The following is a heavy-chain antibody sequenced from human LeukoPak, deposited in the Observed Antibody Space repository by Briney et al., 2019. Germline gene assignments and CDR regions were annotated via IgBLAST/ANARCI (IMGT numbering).Heavy chain of an antibody. V-gene: IGHV4-59*01. CDR1: GGSFSSYY. D-gene: IGHD5-18*01. CDR2: IFYSGST. Sequence: SETLCLTCTVSGGSFSSYYWSWIRQPPGKGLEWIGYIFYSGSTYYTPSLKSRVTISVDRSKNQFSLNLSSVTAADTAVYYCARVQDTPMGSYFDSWGQGILVTVSS. CDR3: ARVQDTPMGSYFDS. J-gene: IGHJ4*02.